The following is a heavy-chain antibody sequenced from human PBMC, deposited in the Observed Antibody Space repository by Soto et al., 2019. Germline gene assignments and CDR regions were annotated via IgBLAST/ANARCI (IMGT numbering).Heavy chain of an antibody. CDR3: ARDTAGFWGANPGWLDP. J-gene: IGHJ5*02. CDR2: INPSGGST. V-gene: IGHV1-46*03. CDR1: GYTYTSYH. D-gene: IGHD3-3*01. Sequence: ASVKDSCKASGYTYTSYHMHWVRQAPGQGLEWMGIINPSGGSTSYAQKFQGRVTITRDTSTSTVYMELSSLRSEDTAVYYCARDTAGFWGANPGWLDPLGQGTLVTVSS.